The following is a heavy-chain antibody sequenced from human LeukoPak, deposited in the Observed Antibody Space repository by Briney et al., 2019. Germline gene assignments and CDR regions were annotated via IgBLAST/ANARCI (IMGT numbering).Heavy chain of an antibody. J-gene: IGHJ6*02. CDR2: ISSSSSYI. V-gene: IGHV3-21*01. CDR1: RFTFSSYS. Sequence: GGSLRLFCAASRFTFSSYSMNWVRQAPGKGLEGVSSISSSSSYIYYADSVKGRFTISRDNAKISLYLQMNSLRVEDTAVYYCARDSVLSGSYGFWGQGTTVTVSS. D-gene: IGHD1-26*01. CDR3: ARDSVLSGSYGF.